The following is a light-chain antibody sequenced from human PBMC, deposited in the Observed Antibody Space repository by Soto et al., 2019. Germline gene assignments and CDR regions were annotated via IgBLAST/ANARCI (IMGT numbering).Light chain of an antibody. Sequence: DIHMTQSPSTLPASVGDRVTITCRASQGISSYLAWYQQKPGKAPKLLIYAASTLQSGVPSRFSGSGSGTEFTLTISSLQPEDFATYYCQQLNSYPPTFGPGTKVD. CDR1: QGISSY. J-gene: IGKJ3*01. CDR2: AAS. V-gene: IGKV1-9*01. CDR3: QQLNSYPPT.